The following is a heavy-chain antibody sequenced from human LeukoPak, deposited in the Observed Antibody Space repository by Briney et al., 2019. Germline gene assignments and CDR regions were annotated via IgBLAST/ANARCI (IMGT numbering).Heavy chain of an antibody. CDR2: ISSSSSYI. J-gene: IGHJ5*02. CDR3: ARDHIPYSSSWNNWFDP. CDR1: GFTFSSYS. D-gene: IGHD6-13*01. V-gene: IGHV3-21*01. Sequence: GGSLRLSCAASGFTFSSYSMNWVRQAPGKGLEWVSSISSSSSYIYYADSVKGRFTISRDNAKNSLYLQMNSLRAEDTAVYYCARDHIPYSSSWNNWFDPWGQGTLVTVSS.